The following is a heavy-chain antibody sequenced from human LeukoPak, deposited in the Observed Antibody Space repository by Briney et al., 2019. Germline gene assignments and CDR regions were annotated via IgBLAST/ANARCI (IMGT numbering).Heavy chain of an antibody. CDR1: GGSISSSSYY. D-gene: IGHD3-22*01. Sequence: SETLSLTCTVSGGSISSSSYYWGWIRQPPGKGLEWIGSIYYSGSTYYNPSLKSRVTISIDTSKKQFSLKLRSVTAADTAVYYCARDPIVVTDAFDIWGQGTMVTVSS. J-gene: IGHJ3*02. V-gene: IGHV4-39*07. CDR3: ARDPIVVTDAFDI. CDR2: IYYSGST.